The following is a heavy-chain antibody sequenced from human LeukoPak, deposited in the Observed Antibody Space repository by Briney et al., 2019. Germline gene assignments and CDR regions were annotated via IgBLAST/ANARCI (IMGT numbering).Heavy chain of an antibody. Sequence: GGSLRLSCAASGFTFSSYDMHWVRQATGKGLEWVSAIGTAGDTYCPGSVKGRFTISRENAKNSLYLQMNSLRAGDTAVYYCAKDPTPSYYDSSGYYYDYWGQGTLVTVSS. CDR1: GFTFSSYD. V-gene: IGHV3-13*01. D-gene: IGHD3-22*01. J-gene: IGHJ4*02. CDR2: IGTAGDT. CDR3: AKDPTPSYYDSSGYYYDY.